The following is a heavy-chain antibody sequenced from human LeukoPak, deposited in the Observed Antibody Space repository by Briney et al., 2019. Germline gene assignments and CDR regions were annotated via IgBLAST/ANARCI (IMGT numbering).Heavy chain of an antibody. V-gene: IGHV1-18*01. J-gene: IGHJ5*02. CDR3: ARDENYGSGSYYNL. D-gene: IGHD3-10*01. Sequence: ASVKVSCKASGYTFTSYGISWVRQAPGQGLEWMGWISAYNGNTNYAQRLQGRVTMTTDTSTCTAYMELRSLRSDDTAVYYCARDENYGSGSYYNLWGQGTLVTVSS. CDR1: GYTFTSYG. CDR2: ISAYNGNT.